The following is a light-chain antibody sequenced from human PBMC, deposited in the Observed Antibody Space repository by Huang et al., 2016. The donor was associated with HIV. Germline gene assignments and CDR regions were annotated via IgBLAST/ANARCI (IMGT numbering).Light chain of an antibody. CDR3: QQYYSIPQT. V-gene: IGKV4-1*01. Sequence: DIVMIQSPDSLAVSLGERATSKCRSSQSVLSSSNSKNYLAWFQQTPGQAPRLIIYWASSRESGVPDRFSGSGSGTDFTLTISILEAEDAAVYYCQQYYSIPQTFGQGTKVEI. CDR2: WAS. CDR1: QSVLSSSNSKNY. J-gene: IGKJ1*01.